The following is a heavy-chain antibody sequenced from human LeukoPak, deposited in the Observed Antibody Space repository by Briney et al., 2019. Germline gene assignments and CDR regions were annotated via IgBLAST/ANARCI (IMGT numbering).Heavy chain of an antibody. V-gene: IGHV1-2*02. CDR1: GYTFTAYF. D-gene: IGHD7-27*01. Sequence: ASVKVSFMASGYTFTAYFMHWVRQAPGRGLEWMGWINPNDGDTNYAQEFQGRVTMTRDTSISTAYMELSSLTYDDTAVYYCARDNWGNNYWGQGTLVTVSS. CDR2: INPNDGDT. J-gene: IGHJ4*02. CDR3: ARDNWGNNY.